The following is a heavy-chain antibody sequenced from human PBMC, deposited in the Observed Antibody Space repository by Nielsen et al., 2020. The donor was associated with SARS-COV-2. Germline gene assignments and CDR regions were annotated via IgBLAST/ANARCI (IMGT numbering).Heavy chain of an antibody. J-gene: IGHJ5*02. CDR3: ASSAPPSGFNWFDP. V-gene: IGHV1-18*04. D-gene: IGHD3-22*01. Sequence: ASVKVSCKASGYPFTKYGISWVRQAPGQGLEWMGWISGNSDSAKYVKKFLGRVIMTTDTSTSTADLEVRSLRSDDTAVYYCASSAPPSGFNWFDPWGRGTLVTVSS. CDR1: GYPFTKYG. CDR2: ISGNSDSA.